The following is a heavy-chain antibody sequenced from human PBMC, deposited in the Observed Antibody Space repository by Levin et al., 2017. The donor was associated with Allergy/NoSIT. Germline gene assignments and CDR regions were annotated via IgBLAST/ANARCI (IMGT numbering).Heavy chain of an antibody. CDR2: IWYDGSNK. CDR1: GFTFSSYG. J-gene: IGHJ3*02. CDR3: ARRSSSSRAPDAFDI. V-gene: IGHV3-33*01. Sequence: GESLKISCAASGFTFSSYGMHWVRQAPGKGLEWVAVIWYDGSNKYYADSVKGRFTISRDNSKNTLYLQMNSLRAEDTAVYYCARRSSSSRAPDAFDIWGQGTMVTVSS. D-gene: IGHD6-6*01.